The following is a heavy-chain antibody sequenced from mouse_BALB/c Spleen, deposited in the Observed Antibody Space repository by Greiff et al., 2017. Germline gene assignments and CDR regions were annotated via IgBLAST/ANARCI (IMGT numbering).Heavy chain of an antibody. J-gene: IGHJ4*01. CDR1: GYAFTNYL. V-gene: IGHV1-54*01. D-gene: IGHD2-14*01. CDR2: INPGSGGT. Sequence: VQLQQSGAELVRPGTSVKVSCKASGYAFTNYLIEWVKQRPGQGLEWIGVINPGSGGTNYNEKFKGKATLTADKSSSTAYMQLSSLTSDDSAVYFCARSHYRYDGYYAMDYWGQGTSVTVSS. CDR3: ARSHYRYDGYYAMDY.